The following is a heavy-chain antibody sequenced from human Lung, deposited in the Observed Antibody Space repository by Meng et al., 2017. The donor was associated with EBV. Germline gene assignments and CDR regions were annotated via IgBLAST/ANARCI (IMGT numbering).Heavy chain of an antibody. CDR1: EFTLRRYW. D-gene: IGHD1-14*01. V-gene: IGHV3-74*01. CDR2: INEDGTIT. Sequence: EVQLVESRGSLVQPGGSLRLSCEASEFTLRRYWMHWVRQGPGKEPLWVSRINEDGTITNYADSVKGRFTISRDNAKNTLYLQMNNLRAEDTAVYYCSRDLAGSDDYWGRGTLVTVSS. CDR3: SRDLAGSDDY. J-gene: IGHJ4*02.